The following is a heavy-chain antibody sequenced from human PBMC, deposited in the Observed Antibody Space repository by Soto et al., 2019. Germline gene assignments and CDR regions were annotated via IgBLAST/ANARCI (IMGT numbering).Heavy chain of an antibody. CDR1: GFTFSSYA. D-gene: IGHD5-12*01. CDR3: VKSRGGNNFDFFD. CDR2: IRDNGDPP. J-gene: IGHJ4*02. V-gene: IGHV3-64D*06. Sequence: PVGSLSLSCSASGFTFSSYAMHWVRQAPGKGLEYVSGIRDNGDPPFYADSVKGRFTISRDNSKNTLYLQMSSLGADDTAVYYCVKSRGGNNFDFFDWGQGALVT.